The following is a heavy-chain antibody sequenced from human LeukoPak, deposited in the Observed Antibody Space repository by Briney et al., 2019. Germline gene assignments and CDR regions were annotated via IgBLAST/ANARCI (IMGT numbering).Heavy chain of an antibody. J-gene: IGHJ5*02. D-gene: IGHD6-19*01. CDR3: ARSGWYNNWFDP. CDR2: IYTSGST. V-gene: IGHV4-4*09. CDR1: GGSISSYY. Sequence: SETLSLTCTVSGGSISSYYWSWIRQPPAEGLEWIGYIYTSGSTNHNPSLKSRVTISVDTTKNQCSLKLSSVTAADTAVYYCARSGWYNNWFDPWGQGTLVTVSS.